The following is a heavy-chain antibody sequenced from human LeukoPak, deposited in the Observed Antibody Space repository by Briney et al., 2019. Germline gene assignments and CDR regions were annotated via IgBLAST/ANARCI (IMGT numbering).Heavy chain of an antibody. D-gene: IGHD2-15*01. J-gene: IGHJ4*02. CDR2: IYYSGTT. CDR1: GFALRRYE. CDR3: ARYSESPRYFDC. Sequence: LSRAASGFALRRYEMKWVRQDPRTALEGIGYIYYSGTTNYIPSLKSRVTISVDTSNNQCSLRLTSVTAADTAVYYCARYSESPRYFDCWGEG. V-gene: IGHV4-59*13.